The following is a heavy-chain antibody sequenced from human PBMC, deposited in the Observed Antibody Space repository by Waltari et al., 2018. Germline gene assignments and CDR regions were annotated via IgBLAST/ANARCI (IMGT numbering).Heavy chain of an antibody. V-gene: IGHV1-2*02. CDR1: GYYFIGYS. J-gene: IGHJ4*02. Sequence: QVQLVQSGAEVKKPGASVNVSCQASGYYFIGYSILWVRQAPGQGLEWMGWINPNTGGTKDAQKYQGRVTLTRDTSISTAYMELSSLGSDDMAVFYCARQAARNFDYWGQGTLVTVSS. CDR2: INPNTGGT. CDR3: ARQAARNFDY.